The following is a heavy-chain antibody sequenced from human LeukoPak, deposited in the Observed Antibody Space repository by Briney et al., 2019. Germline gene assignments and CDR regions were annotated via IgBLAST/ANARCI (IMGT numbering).Heavy chain of an antibody. D-gene: IGHD2-15*01. V-gene: IGHV3-30*02. J-gene: IGHJ4*02. CDR1: GFTFSSYG. Sequence: GGSLRLSCGASGFTFSSYGMHWVRQAPGKGLEWVAFIRYDGSNKYYADSVKGRFTISRDNSKNTLYLQMNSLRAEDTAVYYCARDGYCSGGSCYKGRFDYWGQGTLVTVSS. CDR2: IRYDGSNK. CDR3: ARDGYCSGGSCYKGRFDY.